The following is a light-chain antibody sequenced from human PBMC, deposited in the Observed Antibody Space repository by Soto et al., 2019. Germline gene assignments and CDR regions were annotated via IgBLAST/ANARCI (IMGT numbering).Light chain of an antibody. J-gene: IGKJ2*01. Sequence: DIQMSQSPSTLSASLGDGVTITCRASQNISVWLAWYQQRPGKAPKFLIYDASNLETGVASRFSGSGSGTEFTLKVRGLQHDDFAPYCSQQYDSSAQTFGQGTNLEIK. V-gene: IGKV1-5*01. CDR1: QNISVW. CDR2: DAS. CDR3: QQYDSSAQT.